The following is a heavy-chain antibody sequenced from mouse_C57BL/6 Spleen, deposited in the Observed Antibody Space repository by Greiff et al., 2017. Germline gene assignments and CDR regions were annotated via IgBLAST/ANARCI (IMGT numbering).Heavy chain of an antibody. CDR3: TRAGEDQDYYARDY. J-gene: IGHJ4*01. CDR1: GFTFSDYY. D-gene: IGHD4-1*01. V-gene: IGHV5-16*01. CDR2: INYDGSST. Sequence: EVQGVESEGGLVQPGSSMKLSCTASGFTFSDYYMAWVRQVPEKGLEWVANINYDGSSTYYLDSLKSRFIISRDNAKNILYLQMSTLESEVTATYTCTRAGEDQDYYARDYWGQGTSVTVSS.